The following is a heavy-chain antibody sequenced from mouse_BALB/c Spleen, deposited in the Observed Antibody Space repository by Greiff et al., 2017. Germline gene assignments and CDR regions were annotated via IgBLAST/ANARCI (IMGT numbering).Heavy chain of an antibody. D-gene: IGHD1-1*01. J-gene: IGHJ3*01. CDR1: GFTFSSYA. CDR2: ISSGGSYT. V-gene: IGHV5-9-4*01. CDR3: ARDRYGSSWGFAY. Sequence: EVKLEESGGGLVKPGGSLKLSCAASGFTFSSYAMSWVRQSPEKRLEWVAEISSGGSYTYYPDTVTGRFTISRDNAKNTLYLEMSSLRSEDTAMYYCARDRYGSSWGFAYWGQGTLVTVSA.